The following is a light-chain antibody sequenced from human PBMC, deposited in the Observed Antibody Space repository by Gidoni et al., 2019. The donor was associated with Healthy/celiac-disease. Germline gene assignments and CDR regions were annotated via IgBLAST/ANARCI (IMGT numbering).Light chain of an antibody. CDR2: AAS. Sequence: DIQMTQSPSSLSASVGDRVTITCRASQSISSYLNWYQQKPGKAPKLLIYAASSLQSRVPSRFSGSGSGTDFTLTISSLQPKDFATYYCQQSYSTPYTFGQGTKLEIK. J-gene: IGKJ2*01. V-gene: IGKV1-39*01. CDR1: QSISSY. CDR3: QQSYSTPYT.